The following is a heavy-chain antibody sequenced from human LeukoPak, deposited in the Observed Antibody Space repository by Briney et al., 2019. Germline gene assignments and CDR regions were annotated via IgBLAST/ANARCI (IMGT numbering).Heavy chain of an antibody. J-gene: IGHJ5*02. Sequence: PGGSLRLSCAASGFTFSSHAMNWVRQAPGKGLEWVSSIDDSGGFTKYADSVKGRFTISRDNAKNSLYLQMNSLRAEDTAVYYCARVPSGSGSYLWWFDPWGQGTLVTVTS. V-gene: IGHV3-21*01. CDR3: ARVPSGSGSYLWWFDP. CDR2: IDDSGGFT. CDR1: GFTFSSHA. D-gene: IGHD3-10*01.